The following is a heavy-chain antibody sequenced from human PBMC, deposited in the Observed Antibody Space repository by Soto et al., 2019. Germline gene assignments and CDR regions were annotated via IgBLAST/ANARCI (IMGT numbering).Heavy chain of an antibody. CDR3: AGDPSRSSSLGWFDP. CDR2: IYSGESK. D-gene: IGHD6-6*01. J-gene: IGHJ5*02. CDR1: GFTVSSNY. V-gene: IGHV3-53*01. Sequence: GGSLRLSCAASGFTVSSNYMSWVRQAPGKGLEWVSVIYSGESKLYADSVKGRFTISRDNFKNTLYLQMNSLRAEDTAVYYCAGDPSRSSSLGWFDPWGQGALVTVSS.